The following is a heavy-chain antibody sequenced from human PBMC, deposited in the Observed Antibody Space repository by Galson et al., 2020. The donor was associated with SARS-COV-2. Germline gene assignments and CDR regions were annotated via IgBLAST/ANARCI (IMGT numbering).Heavy chain of an antibody. CDR2: IWYDGSNK. V-gene: IGHV3-30*19. D-gene: IGHD6-13*01. CDR1: GFTFSSYG. Sequence: GGSLRLSCAASGFTFSSYGMHWVRQAPGKGLEWVAVIWYDGSNKYYADSVKGRFTISRDNSKNTLYLQMNSLRDEDTAVYYCARDRSSWYLDYWGQGTLVTVSS. CDR3: ARDRSSWYLDY. J-gene: IGHJ4*02.